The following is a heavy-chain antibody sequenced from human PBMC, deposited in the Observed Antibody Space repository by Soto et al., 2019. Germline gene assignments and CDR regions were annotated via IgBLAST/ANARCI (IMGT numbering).Heavy chain of an antibody. V-gene: IGHV1-69*13. Sequence: SVKVSCKAFGGTFSDHAVSWVRQASGQGLEWMGVINPLFKGTKYAQKFQGRLTITADDSTSTAYMDLYSLISEDTAVYYCARDVQVNYFDNTYHYYAMDVWGQGTTVTVSS. CDR2: INPLFKGT. CDR1: GGTFSDHA. D-gene: IGHD3-9*01. J-gene: IGHJ6*02. CDR3: ARDVQVNYFDNTYHYYAMDV.